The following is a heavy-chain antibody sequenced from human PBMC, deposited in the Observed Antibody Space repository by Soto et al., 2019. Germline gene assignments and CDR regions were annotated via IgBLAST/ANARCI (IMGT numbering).Heavy chain of an antibody. J-gene: IGHJ6*02. CDR1: GFTFSNAW. CDR3: TTGGERWLQYSYYYYGMDV. Sequence: EVQLVESGGGLVKPGGSLRLSCAASGFTFSNAWMSWVRQAPGKGLEWVGRIKSKTDGGTTDYAAPVKGRFTISRDDSKNTLYLQMNSLKTEDTAVYYCTTGGERWLQYSYYYYGMDVWGQGTTVTVSS. D-gene: IGHD5-12*01. V-gene: IGHV3-15*01. CDR2: IKSKTDGGTT.